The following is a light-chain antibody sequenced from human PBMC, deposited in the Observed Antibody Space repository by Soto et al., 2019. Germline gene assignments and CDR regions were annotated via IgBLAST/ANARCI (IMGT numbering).Light chain of an antibody. V-gene: IGKV3-20*01. CDR1: QSVTSSY. J-gene: IGKJ4*01. Sequence: EIVLTQSPGTLSLSPGERATLSCRASQSVTSSYLAWHQQKPGQAPRLLISGASSRATGIPDRFSGSGSGTDFTLTISRLEPEDFAVYYCQQYSTSRLTFGGGTKVEIK. CDR3: QQYSTSRLT. CDR2: GAS.